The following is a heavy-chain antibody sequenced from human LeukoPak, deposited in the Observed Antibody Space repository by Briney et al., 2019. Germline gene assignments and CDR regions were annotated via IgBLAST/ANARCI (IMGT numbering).Heavy chain of an antibody. V-gene: IGHV4-59*01. J-gene: IGHJ4*02. D-gene: IGHD3-22*01. CDR1: GGSISSYY. Sequence: NPSETLSLTCTVSGGSISSYYWSWIRQPPGKGLEWIGYIHYSGSTNYNPSLKSRVTISVDTSTNQFSLMLSSVTAADTAVYYCARAPYYYGNSGYYYGYFDYWGQGTLVTVSS. CDR2: IHYSGST. CDR3: ARAPYYYGNSGYYYGYFDY.